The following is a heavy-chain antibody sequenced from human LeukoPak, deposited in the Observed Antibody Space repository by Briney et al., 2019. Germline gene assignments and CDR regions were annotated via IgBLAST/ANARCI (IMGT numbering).Heavy chain of an antibody. CDR3: ARDTSWYGLDY. V-gene: IGHV4-59*01. Sequence: SETLSLTCTVSSGSISSYYWSWIRQPPGKGLEWIGYIYYSGSTNYNPSLKSRVTISVDTSKNQFSLKLSSVTAADTAVYYCARDTSWYGLDYWGQGTLVTVSS. CDR2: IYYSGST. D-gene: IGHD6-13*01. CDR1: SGSISSYY. J-gene: IGHJ4*02.